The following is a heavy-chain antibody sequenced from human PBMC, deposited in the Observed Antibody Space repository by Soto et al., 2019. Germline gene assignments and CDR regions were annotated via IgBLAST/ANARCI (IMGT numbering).Heavy chain of an antibody. CDR1: GYSISSSNW. CDR2: IYYSGTT. CDR3: ATRAIHFPIDY. Sequence: PSETLSLTCAVSGYSISSSNWWGWIRQPPGKGLEWIGYIYYSGTTYYNPSLKSRVTMSVDTSKNQFSLKLTSVTAVDTAVYYCATRAIHFPIDYRGQGPLVT. V-gene: IGHV4-28*01. J-gene: IGHJ4*02.